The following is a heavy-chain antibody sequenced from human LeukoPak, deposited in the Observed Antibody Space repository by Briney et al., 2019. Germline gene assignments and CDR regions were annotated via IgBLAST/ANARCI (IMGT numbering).Heavy chain of an antibody. CDR1: RYTFTNYD. CDR2: MNPNSGNT. V-gene: IGHV1-8*01. CDR3: ARATHYYDSSGYYTMPYDY. D-gene: IGHD3-22*01. Sequence: ASVKVSCKASRYTFTNYDITWVRQATGQGLEWMGWMNPNSGNTGYAQKFQDRVTMTRNTSINTAYMELSSLRSEDTAVYYCARATHYYDSSGYYTMPYDYWGQGTLVTVSS. J-gene: IGHJ4*02.